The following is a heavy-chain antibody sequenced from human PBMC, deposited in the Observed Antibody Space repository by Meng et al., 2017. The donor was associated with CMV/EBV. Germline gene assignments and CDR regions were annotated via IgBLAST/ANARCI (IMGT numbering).Heavy chain of an antibody. CDR2: LNEDGSFT. Sequence: VHVVGSGGGLVMPGGSMRLSFADSGFTFSRYWMHWVRQVPGKGLVWVSRLNEDGSFTSYADSVKGRFTISRDNAKNTLYLQMNSLRVDDSGVYYCGRDLTGERDQWGQGTLVTVSS. CDR3: GRDLTGERDQ. CDR1: GFTFSRYW. D-gene: IGHD7-27*01. J-gene: IGHJ4*02. V-gene: IGHV3-74*03.